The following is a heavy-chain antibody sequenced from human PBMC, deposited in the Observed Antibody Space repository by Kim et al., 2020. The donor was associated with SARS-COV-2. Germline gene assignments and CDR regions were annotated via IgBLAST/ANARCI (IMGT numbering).Heavy chain of an antibody. Sequence: GGSLRLSCAASGFTFSSYGMHWVRQAPGKGLEWVAVISYDGSNKYYADSVKGRFTISRDNSKNTLYLQMNSLRAEDTAVYYCAKDVIARAELPDGAWYWGQGTLVTVSS. D-gene: IGHD1-26*01. CDR1: GFTFSSYG. CDR3: AKDVIARAELPDGAWY. J-gene: IGHJ4*02. CDR2: ISYDGSNK. V-gene: IGHV3-30*18.